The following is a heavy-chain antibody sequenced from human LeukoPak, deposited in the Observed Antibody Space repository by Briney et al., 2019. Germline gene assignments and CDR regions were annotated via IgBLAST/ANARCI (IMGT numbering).Heavy chain of an antibody. Sequence: GGSLRLSCAVSGITLSNYGMSWVRQAPGKGLQWVAGISGSGGGTSYADSVKGRFTITRDNPKNTLYLQMNSLRAEDTAVYFCAKRGVVIRVILVGFHKEAYYFDSWGQGALVTVSS. J-gene: IGHJ4*02. CDR2: ISGSGGGT. CDR3: AKRGVVIRVILVGFHKEAYYFDS. CDR1: GITLSNYG. V-gene: IGHV3-23*01. D-gene: IGHD3-22*01.